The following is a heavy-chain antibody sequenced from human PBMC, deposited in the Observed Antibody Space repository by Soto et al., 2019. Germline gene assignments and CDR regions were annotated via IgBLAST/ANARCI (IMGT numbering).Heavy chain of an antibody. J-gene: IGHJ6*02. V-gene: IGHV1-18*01. CDR1: GYTFTDSG. CDR3: AGVVWSMNALDV. Sequence: QVQLVQSGAEVKKPGASVKVSCKTSGYTFTDSGISWVRQAPGQGLQWMGWISAHNGDTNYAQKFRGRVTMTADTATTAPYMELRSLSYDDAAAYYCAGVVWSMNALDVWGQGTTVTVSS. D-gene: IGHD1-1*01. CDR2: ISAHNGDT.